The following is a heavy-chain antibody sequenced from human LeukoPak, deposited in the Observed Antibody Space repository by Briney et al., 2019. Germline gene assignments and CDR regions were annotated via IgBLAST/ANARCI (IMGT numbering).Heavy chain of an antibody. CDR2: ISTSGSYI. D-gene: IGHD3-10*01. V-gene: IGHV3-21*06. J-gene: IGHJ3*02. CDR3: ARGSAITVVRGLIGGAFDI. Sequence: PGGSLRLSCDASGFSFSTYSMTWLRQAPGKGLEWVSSISTSGSYIHHAGSVKDRFTISRDNGKNSLFLQMNSLRAEDTAVYYCARGSAITVVRGLIGGAFDIWGQGTMVAVSS. CDR1: GFSFSTYS.